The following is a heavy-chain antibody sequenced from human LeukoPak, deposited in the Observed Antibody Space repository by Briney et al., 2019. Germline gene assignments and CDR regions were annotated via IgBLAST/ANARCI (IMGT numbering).Heavy chain of an antibody. D-gene: IGHD3-10*01. CDR2: INHSGNT. J-gene: IGHJ4*02. CDR3: ARGALWFAELPLDS. V-gene: IGHV4-34*01. Sequence: SETLSLTCAVYGGSFSGYYWSWIRQPPGKGLEWIGEINHSGNTNSHPSLKSRVTMSVDTSKNQFSLKLSSVTAADTAVYYCARGALWFAELPLDSWGQGTLVTVSS. CDR1: GGSFSGYY.